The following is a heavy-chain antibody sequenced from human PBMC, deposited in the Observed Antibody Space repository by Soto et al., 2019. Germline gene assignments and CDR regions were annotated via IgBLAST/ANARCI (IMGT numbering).Heavy chain of an antibody. V-gene: IGHV1-18*01. Sequence: ASVKVSCKASGYSFRSYGISWVRQAPGQGLEWMGWISGYNGNTHYSQKFQGKVTMTTDTSTSTAYMELRNLRSDDTAVYYCAKADSNYAGRFAYYYMDVWGTGTMVTVSS. J-gene: IGHJ6*03. D-gene: IGHD4-4*01. CDR3: AKADSNYAGRFAYYYMDV. CDR2: ISGYNGNT. CDR1: GYSFRSYG.